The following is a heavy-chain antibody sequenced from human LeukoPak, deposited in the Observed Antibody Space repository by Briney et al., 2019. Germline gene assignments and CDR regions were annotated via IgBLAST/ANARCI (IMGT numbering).Heavy chain of an antibody. Sequence: GESLRLSCAASGFTFSAYWMTWVRQAPGKGLEWLANINEGANVKFYVDSVKGRFTISRDNSKNTLYLQMNSLRAEDTAVYYCAKVRRSFTTSDNWFDPWGQGTLVTVSS. CDR3: AKVRRSFTTSDNWFDP. CDR2: INEGANVK. D-gene: IGHD1-14*01. J-gene: IGHJ5*02. CDR1: GFTFSAYW. V-gene: IGHV3-7*01.